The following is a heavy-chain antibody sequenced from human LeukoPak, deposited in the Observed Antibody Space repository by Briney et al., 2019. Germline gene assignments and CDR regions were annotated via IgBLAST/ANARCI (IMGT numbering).Heavy chain of an antibody. CDR2: INQDGSEK. J-gene: IGHJ3*02. CDR1: GFTFSSYW. Sequence: PGGSLRLSCAASGFTFSSYWMSWVRQAPGKGLEWVANINQDGSEKYYVDSVKGRFTISRDNAKNSLYLQMNSLRAEDTAVYYCARDPYYYDSSGFAFDIWGQGTMVTVSS. V-gene: IGHV3-7*01. CDR3: ARDPYYYDSSGFAFDI. D-gene: IGHD3-22*01.